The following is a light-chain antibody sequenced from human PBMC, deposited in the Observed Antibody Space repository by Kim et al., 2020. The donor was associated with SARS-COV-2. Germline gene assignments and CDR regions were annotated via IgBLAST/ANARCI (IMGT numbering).Light chain of an antibody. J-gene: IGLJ3*02. CDR2: TTG. CDR1: SGAVTSGYY. CDR3: LVMHGGAWV. Sequence: QAVVTQEPSLTVSPGGTVTLTCASSSGAVTSGYYPNWFQHKPGQAPRALIYTTGNKHSSTPARFSGSLLGGKAALTLSGVQPEDEAEYFCLVMHGGAWVFGGGTQLTVL. V-gene: IGLV7-43*01.